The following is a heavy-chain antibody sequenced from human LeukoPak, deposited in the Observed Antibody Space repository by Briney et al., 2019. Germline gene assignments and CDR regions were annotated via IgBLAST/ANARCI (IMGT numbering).Heavy chain of an antibody. Sequence: GGSLRLSCAASGFTFSTYAMGWVRQAPGKGLEWVANIKQDGSEKYYVDSVKGRFTISRDNAKNSLNLQMNSLRAEDTAVYYCARERGWYTDYWGQGTLVTVSS. J-gene: IGHJ4*02. CDR1: GFTFSTYA. D-gene: IGHD6-19*01. V-gene: IGHV3-7*03. CDR3: ARERGWYTDY. CDR2: IKQDGSEK.